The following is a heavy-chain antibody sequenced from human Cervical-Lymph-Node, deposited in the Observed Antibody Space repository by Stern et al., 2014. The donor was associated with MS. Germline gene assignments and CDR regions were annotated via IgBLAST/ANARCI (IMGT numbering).Heavy chain of an antibody. D-gene: IGHD3-3*01. Sequence: QVQLQESGPGLVKPSETLSLTCTVSGGSVSSGRYYWSWIRQPPGKGLEWIGYIYYSGSTNYNPSLKSRVTISVDTSKNQFSLKLSSVTAADTAVYYCARGIPLWSGPYFDYWGQGTLVTVSS. CDR3: ARGIPLWSGPYFDY. CDR2: IYYSGST. CDR1: GGSVSSGRYY. J-gene: IGHJ4*02. V-gene: IGHV4-61*01.